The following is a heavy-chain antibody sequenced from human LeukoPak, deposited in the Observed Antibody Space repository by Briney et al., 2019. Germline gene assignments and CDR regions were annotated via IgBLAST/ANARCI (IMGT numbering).Heavy chain of an antibody. J-gene: IGHJ4*02. CDR3: AGGSSDSSGYSIHY. D-gene: IGHD3-22*01. CDR2: IIPILGIA. CDR1: GGTFSSYA. V-gene: IGHV1-69*04. Sequence: GASVKVSCKASGGTFSSYAISRVRQAPGQGLEWMGRIIPILGIASYAQKFQGRVTITADKSTSTAYMELRSLRSEDTAVYYCAGGSSDSSGYSIHYWGQGTLVTVSS.